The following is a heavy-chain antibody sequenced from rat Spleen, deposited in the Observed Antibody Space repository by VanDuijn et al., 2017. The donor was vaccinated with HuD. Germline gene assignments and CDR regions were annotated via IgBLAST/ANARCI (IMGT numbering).Heavy chain of an antibody. CDR3: TTYGGLRSWFAY. J-gene: IGHJ3*01. D-gene: IGHD1-11*01. V-gene: IGHV5-20*01. CDR2: IRFDGSET. Sequence: EVQLVESDGGLVQPGRSLKLSCAASGFTFSGYYMAWVSQAPTQGLEWVATIRFDGSETYYRDSVKGRFTSSRDNAKSTLYLRMDSLRSEDTATYYCTTYGGLRSWFAYWGQGTLVTVSS. CDR1: GFTFSGYY.